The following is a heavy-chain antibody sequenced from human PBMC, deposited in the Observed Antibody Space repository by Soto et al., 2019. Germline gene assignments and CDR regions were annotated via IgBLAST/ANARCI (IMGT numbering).Heavy chain of an antibody. CDR1: GYPITRGYY. D-gene: IGHD2-15*01. V-gene: IGHV4-38-2*02. CDR3: AREGGTYCSGGSCYSDYYYYTMDV. CDR2: IYHSGNT. Sequence: PSETLSLTCAVSGYPITRGYYWGFIRQPPGKGLEWIGSIYHSGNTYYNTSLKSRVTISVDTSKNQFSLRLSSVTAADTAVYYCAREGGTYCSGGSCYSDYYYYTMDVWGQGTTVTVSS. J-gene: IGHJ6*02.